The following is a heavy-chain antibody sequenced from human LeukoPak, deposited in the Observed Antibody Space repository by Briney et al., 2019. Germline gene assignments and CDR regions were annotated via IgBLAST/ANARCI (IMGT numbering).Heavy chain of an antibody. V-gene: IGHV4-34*01. CDR2: INHSGST. CDR3: ARGLDESIVGATLGY. J-gene: IGHJ4*02. D-gene: IGHD1-26*01. Sequence: SETLSLTCAVYGGSFSGYYWSWIRQPPGKGLEWIGEINHSGSTNYNPSLKSRVTISVDTSKNQFSLKLSSVTAADTAVYYCARGLDESIVGATLGYWGQGTLVTVSS. CDR1: GGSFSGYY.